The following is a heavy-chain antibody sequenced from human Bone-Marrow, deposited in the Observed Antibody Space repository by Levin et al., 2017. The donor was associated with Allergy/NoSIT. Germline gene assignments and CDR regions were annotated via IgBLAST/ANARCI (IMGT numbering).Heavy chain of an antibody. CDR1: GYTLTELS. V-gene: IGHV1-24*01. CDR2: FDPEDGET. J-gene: IGHJ2*01. Sequence: VASVKVSCKVSGYTLTELSMHWVRQAPGKGLEWMGGFDPEDGETIYAQKFQGRVTMTEDTSTDTAYMELSSLRSEDTAVYYCATGVQGDGNWYFDLWGRGTLVTVSS. D-gene: IGHD1-1*01. CDR3: ATGVQGDGNWYFDL.